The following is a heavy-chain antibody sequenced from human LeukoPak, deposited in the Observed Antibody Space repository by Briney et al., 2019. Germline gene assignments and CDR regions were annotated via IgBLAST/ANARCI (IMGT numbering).Heavy chain of an antibody. CDR2: IYYSGST. D-gene: IGHD6-13*01. CDR1: GGSISSYY. V-gene: IGHV4-59*01. CDR3: ARVVGGSWYPLIYFDY. Sequence: SETLSLTCTVSGGSISSYYWSWIRQPPGKGLEWIGYIYYSGSTNYNPSLKSRVTISVDTSKNQFSLKLSSVTAADTAVYYCARVVGGSWYPLIYFDYWGQGTLVTVSS. J-gene: IGHJ4*02.